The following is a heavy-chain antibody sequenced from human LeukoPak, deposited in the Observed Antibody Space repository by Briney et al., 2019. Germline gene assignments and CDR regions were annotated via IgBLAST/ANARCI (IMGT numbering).Heavy chain of an antibody. V-gene: IGHV1-18*01. D-gene: IGHD3-10*01. CDR1: GYTFISYG. CDR3: ARVRITQRWFDP. CDR2: ISTHSGNA. Sequence: ASVKVSCKASGYTFISYGVSWVRQAPGQGLEWMGWISTHSGNAYYAQKFQGRVTMTTDTSTSTAHMELRSLTSDDTAVYYCARVRITQRWFDPWGQGTLVIVSS. J-gene: IGHJ5*02.